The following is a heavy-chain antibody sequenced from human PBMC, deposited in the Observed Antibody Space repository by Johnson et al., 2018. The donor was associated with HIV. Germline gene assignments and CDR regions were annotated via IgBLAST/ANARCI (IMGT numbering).Heavy chain of an antibody. CDR3: AKDNGARGYDFWNGFLPSALDI. J-gene: IGHJ3*02. V-gene: IGHV3-30*14. CDR2: ISYDGRNK. D-gene: IGHD3-3*01. CDR1: GFSVSDNY. Sequence: QVQLVESGGGLIHPGGSLRLSCVASGFSVSDNYMSWVRQAPGEGLEWVAVISYDGRNKYYADSVKGRFTISRDTSKNTLYLQMNSLRAEDTAVYYCAKDNGARGYDFWNGFLPSALDIWGQGTMVTVSS.